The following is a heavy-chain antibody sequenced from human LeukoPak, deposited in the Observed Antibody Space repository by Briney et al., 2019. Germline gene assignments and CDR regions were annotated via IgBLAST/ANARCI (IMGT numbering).Heavy chain of an antibody. V-gene: IGHV1-69*04. CDR1: GGTFSSYA. J-gene: IGHJ3*02. D-gene: IGHD2-15*01. Sequence: ASVKVSCKASGGTFSSYAISWVRQAPGQGLEWMGRIIPILGIANYAQKFQGRVTITADKSTSTAYMELSSLRSEDTAVYYCARSHLGYCSDGSCYHDAFDIWGQGTMVTVSS. CDR3: ARSHLGYCSDGSCYHDAFDI. CDR2: IIPILGIA.